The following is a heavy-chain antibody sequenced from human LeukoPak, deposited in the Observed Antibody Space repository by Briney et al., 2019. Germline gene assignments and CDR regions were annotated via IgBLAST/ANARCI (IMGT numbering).Heavy chain of an antibody. CDR2: ISSSLSPM. J-gene: IGHJ4*02. V-gene: IGHV3-48*02. CDR1: GFSFDSYN. D-gene: IGHD3-10*01. Sequence: GGSLRLSCAASGFSFDSYNIPWVRQAPGRGLEWVSSISSSLSPMYNADSVKGRFTISRDDSKESLHLQMNSLRDEDTAVYYCARSKFTYGSVAFDYWGRGTLVTVSS. CDR3: ARSKFTYGSVAFDY.